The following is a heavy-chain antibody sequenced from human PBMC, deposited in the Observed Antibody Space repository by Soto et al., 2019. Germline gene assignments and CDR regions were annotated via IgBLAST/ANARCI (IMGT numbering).Heavy chain of an antibody. V-gene: IGHV3-11*06. CDR1: GFTFSDYY. J-gene: IGHJ4*02. Sequence: QVQLVESGGGLVKPGGSLRLSCSASGFTFSDYYMTWIRQAPGKGLEWVSYISSSSSHTNYADSVEGRFTISRDNAKNSLYMQLHSLRVEVTAGYYCVRAGSELDYWGQGNLVTVSP. CDR3: VRAGSELDY. CDR2: ISSSSSHT. D-gene: IGHD2-15*01.